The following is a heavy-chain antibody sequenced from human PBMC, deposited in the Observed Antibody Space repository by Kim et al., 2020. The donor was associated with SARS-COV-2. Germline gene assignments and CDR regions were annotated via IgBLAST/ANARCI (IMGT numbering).Heavy chain of an antibody. J-gene: IGHJ5*02. CDR2: IIPIFGTA. V-gene: IGHV1-69*13. Sequence: SVKVSCKASGGTFSSYAISWVRQAPGQGLEWMGGIIPIFGTANYAQKFQGRVTITADESTSTAYMELSSLRSEDTAVYYCARGRYDFWSGYYGWFDPWGQGTLVTVSS. CDR1: GGTFSSYA. D-gene: IGHD3-3*01. CDR3: ARGRYDFWSGYYGWFDP.